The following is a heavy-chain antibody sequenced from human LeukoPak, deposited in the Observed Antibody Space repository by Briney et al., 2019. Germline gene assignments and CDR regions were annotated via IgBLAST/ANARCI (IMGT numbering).Heavy chain of an antibody. Sequence: ASVKVSCKASRGTFSSYAISWVRQAPGQGLEWMGGIIPIFGTANYAQKFQGRVTITADESTSTAYMELSSLRSEDTAVYYCAGGGSTVVTAWSTYFDYWGQGTLVTVSS. CDR3: AGGGSTVVTAWSTYFDY. CDR1: RGTFSSYA. CDR2: IIPIFGTA. J-gene: IGHJ4*02. V-gene: IGHV1-69*01. D-gene: IGHD4-23*01.